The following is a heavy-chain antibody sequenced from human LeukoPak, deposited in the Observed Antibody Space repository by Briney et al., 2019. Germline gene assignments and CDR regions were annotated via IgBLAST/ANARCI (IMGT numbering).Heavy chain of an antibody. CDR1: GFTFSTYS. V-gene: IGHV3-21*01. D-gene: IGHD4-11*01. CDR2: ISPDSNYK. J-gene: IGHJ6*03. CDR3: AKPPLQNYYYMDV. Sequence: GGSLRLSCAASGFTFSTYSMNWLRLTPGKGLEWVSSISPDSNYKYYVDSVKGRFTISRDNSKNTLYLQMNSLRAEDTAVYYCAKPPLQNYYYMDVWGKGTTVTVSS.